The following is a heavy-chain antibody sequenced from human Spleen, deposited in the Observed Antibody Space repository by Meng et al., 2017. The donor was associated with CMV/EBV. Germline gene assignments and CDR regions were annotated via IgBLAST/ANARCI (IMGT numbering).Heavy chain of an antibody. V-gene: IGHV1-18*01. D-gene: IGHD6-25*01. CDR3: ARVESSGSKGDY. CDR1: DYTFTSYG. Sequence: ASVKVSCKASDYTFTSYGISWVRQAPGQGLEWVGWITPYNGNTNYAQKLQGRVTMTTDTSTNTAYMELRSLRSDDTAVYYCARVESSGSKGDYWGQGTLGTVSS. J-gene: IGHJ4*02. CDR2: ITPYNGNT.